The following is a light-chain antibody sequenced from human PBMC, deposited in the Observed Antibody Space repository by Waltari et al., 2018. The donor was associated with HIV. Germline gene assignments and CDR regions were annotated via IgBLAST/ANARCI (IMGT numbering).Light chain of an antibody. CDR1: ALPKQY. Sequence: SYPLTHPPSVSVSPGQTARITCSGDALPKQYAYWDQQKSGQSPVQVIYEDSRRPSGIAERFAGNRSGTMATVNISGAQVEDEADYYCYSTDSSGNHWGFGGGTKLTVL. V-gene: IGLV3-10*01. CDR2: EDS. J-gene: IGLJ3*02. CDR3: YSTDSSGNHWG.